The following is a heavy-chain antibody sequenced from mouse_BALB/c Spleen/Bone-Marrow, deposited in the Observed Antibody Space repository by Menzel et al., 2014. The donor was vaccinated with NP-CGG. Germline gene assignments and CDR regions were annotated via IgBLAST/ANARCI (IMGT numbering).Heavy chain of an antibody. Sequence: EVKLQESGAELVRPGALVKLSCKASGFNIKDYHMHWVKQRPEQGLEWIGWIDPENGNTIYDPKFQGKASITADTSSNTAYLQLSSLTSEDTAVYYCASGYYGSSPYWYFDVWGAGTTVTVSS. V-gene: IGHV14-1*02. J-gene: IGHJ1*01. CDR2: IDPENGNT. D-gene: IGHD1-1*01. CDR3: ASGYYGSSPYWYFDV. CDR1: GFNIKDYH.